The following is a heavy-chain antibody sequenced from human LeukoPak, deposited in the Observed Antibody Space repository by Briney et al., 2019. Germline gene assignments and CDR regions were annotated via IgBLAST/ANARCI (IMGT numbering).Heavy chain of an antibody. Sequence: ASVKVSCKASGYTFTGYYMHWVRQAPGQGLEWMGWINPNSGGTNYAQKFQGRVTMTRDTSISTAYVELSRLRSDDTAVYYCARVDLVIGAFDIWGQGTMVTVSS. CDR3: ARVDLVIGAFDI. V-gene: IGHV1-2*02. J-gene: IGHJ3*02. D-gene: IGHD3-16*02. CDR2: INPNSGGT. CDR1: GYTFTGYY.